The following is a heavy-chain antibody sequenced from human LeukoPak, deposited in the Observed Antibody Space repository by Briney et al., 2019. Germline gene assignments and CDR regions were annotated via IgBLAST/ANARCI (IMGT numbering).Heavy chain of an antibody. CDR3: AKTMSPYYYDSSGF. CDR2: IRYDGSNK. Sequence: GGSLRLSCAASGFTFSSYGMHWVRQAPGKWLEWVAFIRYDGSNKYYADSVKGRFTISRDNSKNTLYLQMNSLRAEDTAVYYCAKTMSPYYYDSSGFWGQGTLVTVSS. V-gene: IGHV3-30*02. J-gene: IGHJ4*02. D-gene: IGHD3-22*01. CDR1: GFTFSSYG.